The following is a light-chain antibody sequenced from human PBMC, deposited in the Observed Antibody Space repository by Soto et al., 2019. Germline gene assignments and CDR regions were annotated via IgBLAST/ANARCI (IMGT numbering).Light chain of an antibody. J-gene: IGKJ1*01. Sequence: DIQMTQSPSTLSASVGDRVTITCRASQSISSWLAWYQQKPGKAPKLLIYKASSLESGVTSRFSGSGSGTEFTFTFSSLQPDDFATYYGQQYNSNHWTFGQGTKVEIK. CDR2: KAS. CDR3: QQYNSNHWT. V-gene: IGKV1-5*03. CDR1: QSISSW.